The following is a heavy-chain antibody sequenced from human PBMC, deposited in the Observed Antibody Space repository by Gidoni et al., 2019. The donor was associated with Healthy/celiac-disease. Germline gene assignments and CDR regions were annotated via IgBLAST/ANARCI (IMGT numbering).Heavy chain of an antibody. V-gene: IGHV3-23*01. D-gene: IGHD5-12*01. CDR3: AKDPGDIVAYFDY. Sequence: EVQLLESGGGLVQPGGSLRLSCAASGFPFSSYAMSWVRQAPGKGLEWVSAISGSGGSTYYADSVKGRFTISRDNSKNTLYLQMNSLRAEDTAVYYCAKDPGDIVAYFDYWGQGTLVTVSS. CDR1: GFPFSSYA. CDR2: ISGSGGST. J-gene: IGHJ4*02.